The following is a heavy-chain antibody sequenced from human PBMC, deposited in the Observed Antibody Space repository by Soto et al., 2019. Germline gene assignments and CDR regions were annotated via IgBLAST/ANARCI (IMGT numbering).Heavy chain of an antibody. CDR2: IIPMFAAT. Sequence: QVQLAQSGAEMTKPGSSVKVSCRASGGSFSDFAFSWVRQAPGQGLEWMGGIIPMFAATPYAQRLQDRVTITADESTNTVYLALNSLTSEDTASYYCARGAIVAVPAALSSYHDYTNYRFDSWGQGTLVTVSS. D-gene: IGHD2-15*01. V-gene: IGHV1-69*01. CDR1: GGSFSDFA. CDR3: ARGAIVAVPAALSSYHDYTNYRFDS. J-gene: IGHJ4*02.